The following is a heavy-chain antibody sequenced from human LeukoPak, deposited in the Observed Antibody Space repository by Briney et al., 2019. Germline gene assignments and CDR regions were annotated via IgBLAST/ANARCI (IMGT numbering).Heavy chain of an antibody. J-gene: IGHJ4*02. CDR2: TDNRGNP. Sequence: SETLTLPCTISVDSIGSNYYYWRWLRQPPGKGLERIGSTDNRGNPYYNPSFKSRVAWDVDTSKNQFSLKVNSVTAADTAVYYCARPVLAAAAGTWDYWGQGALVIVSS. D-gene: IGHD6-13*01. CDR1: VDSIGSNYYY. CDR3: ARPVLAAAAGTWDY. V-gene: IGHV4-39*01.